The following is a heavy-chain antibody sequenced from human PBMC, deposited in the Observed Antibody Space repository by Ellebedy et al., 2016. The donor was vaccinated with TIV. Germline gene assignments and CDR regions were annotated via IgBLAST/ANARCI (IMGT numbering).Heavy chain of an antibody. Sequence: GESLKISCAASGCTFSTYWMNWFRQSPGKGLEWVANMNQGGSAHYYVDSVKGRFTISRDNAKRSLYLQMNSLRAEDTAVYYCARDPNSPGDTGYGDYWGQGAVVTVSS. D-gene: IGHD5-12*01. J-gene: IGHJ4*02. V-gene: IGHV3-7*03. CDR2: MNQGGSAH. CDR1: GCTFSTYW. CDR3: ARDPNSPGDTGYGDY.